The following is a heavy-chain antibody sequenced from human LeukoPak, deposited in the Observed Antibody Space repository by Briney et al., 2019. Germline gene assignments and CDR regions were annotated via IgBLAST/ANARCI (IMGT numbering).Heavy chain of an antibody. D-gene: IGHD3-10*01. V-gene: IGHV4-59*12. J-gene: IGHJ6*03. CDR3: ARGLFQGSGSYSPEYYYYMDV. CDR2: IYYSGST. CDR1: GGSISSYY. Sequence: SETLSLTCTVSGGSISSYYWNWIRQPPGQGLEWSGYIYYSGSTKYNPSLKSRVTISVDTSKNQFSLKLSSVTAADTAVYYCARGLFQGSGSYSPEYYYYMDVWGKGTTVTVSS.